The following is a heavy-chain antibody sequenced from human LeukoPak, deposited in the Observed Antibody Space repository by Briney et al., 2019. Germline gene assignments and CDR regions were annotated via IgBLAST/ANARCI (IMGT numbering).Heavy chain of an antibody. Sequence: GGSLRLSCSASGFIVSSNYMSWVRQAPGKGLEWVSVIDSGGSTYYADSVKGRFTISRDNSKNTLYLQMNSLRDEDTAVYYCARDSPFDYWGQGTLVTVSS. V-gene: IGHV3-66*01. J-gene: IGHJ4*02. CDR3: ARDSPFDY. CDR1: GFIVSSNY. CDR2: IDSGGST.